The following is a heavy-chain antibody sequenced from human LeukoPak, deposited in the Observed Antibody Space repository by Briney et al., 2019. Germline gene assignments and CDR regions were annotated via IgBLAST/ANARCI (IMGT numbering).Heavy chain of an antibody. D-gene: IGHD6-13*01. Sequence: PSETLSLTCTVSGGSISSYYWSWIRQPPGKGLEWIGYIYYSGSTNYNPSLKSRVTISVDTSKNQFSLKLSSVTAADTAVYYCARNGIAAAGTLAAEYFQHWGQGTLVTVSS. V-gene: IGHV4-59*08. CDR1: GGSISSYY. CDR3: ARNGIAAAGTLAAEYFQH. J-gene: IGHJ1*01. CDR2: IYYSGST.